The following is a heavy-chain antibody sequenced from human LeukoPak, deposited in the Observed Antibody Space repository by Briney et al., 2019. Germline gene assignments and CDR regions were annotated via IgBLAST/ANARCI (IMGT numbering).Heavy chain of an antibody. Sequence: SETLSLTCTVSGGSISSSSYYWGWIRQPPGKGLEWIGSIYYSGSTYYNPSLKSRVTISVDTSKNQFSLKLSSVTAADTAVYYCASHGATVTPSRYYYYGMDVWGQGTMVTVSS. D-gene: IGHD4-17*01. CDR1: GGSISSSSYY. J-gene: IGHJ6*02. CDR3: ASHGATVTPSRYYYYGMDV. V-gene: IGHV4-39*01. CDR2: IYYSGST.